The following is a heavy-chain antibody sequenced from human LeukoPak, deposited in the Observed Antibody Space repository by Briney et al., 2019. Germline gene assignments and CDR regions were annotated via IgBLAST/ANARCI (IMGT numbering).Heavy chain of an antibody. CDR1: GYTFTTYW. J-gene: IGHJ4*02. D-gene: IGHD3-3*02. CDR3: ARGILAFGTRIGYYDY. V-gene: IGHV1-2*02. Sequence: ASVKVSCKTSGYTFTTYWLHWVRQAPGQGPEWMGWINPNNGATNYAQKFKGRVTMTRDTSISTAYMDLSSLRSDDTAVYYCARGILAFGTRIGYYDYWGQGTLVPVSS. CDR2: INPNNGAT.